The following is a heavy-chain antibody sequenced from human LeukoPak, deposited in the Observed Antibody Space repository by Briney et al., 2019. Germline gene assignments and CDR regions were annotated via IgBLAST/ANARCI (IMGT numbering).Heavy chain of an antibody. J-gene: IGHJ4*02. Sequence: GGSLRLSCAASGFTFSSYSMNWVRQAPGKGLEWVSGISWNSGSIGYADSVKGRFTISRDNAKNSLYLQMNSLRAEDTALYYCAKVNIYDILTGYNEYYFDYWGQGTLVTVSS. D-gene: IGHD3-9*01. CDR2: ISWNSGSI. CDR1: GFTFSSYS. V-gene: IGHV3-9*01. CDR3: AKVNIYDILTGYNEYYFDY.